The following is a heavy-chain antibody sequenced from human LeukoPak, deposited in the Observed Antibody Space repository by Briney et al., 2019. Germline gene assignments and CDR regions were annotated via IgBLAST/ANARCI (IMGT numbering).Heavy chain of an antibody. D-gene: IGHD6-6*01. CDR2: ISGSGTST. J-gene: IGHJ3*02. Sequence: PGGSLRLSCAASGFTFRRFAMSWVRQAPGKGLEWVSAISGSGTSTYYADSVKGRFTVSRDNSENTLYLQTNSLRADDTAVYYCAKEMGQQLVLPDAFDIWGQGTMVTVSS. CDR3: AKEMGQQLVLPDAFDI. V-gene: IGHV3-23*01. CDR1: GFTFRRFA.